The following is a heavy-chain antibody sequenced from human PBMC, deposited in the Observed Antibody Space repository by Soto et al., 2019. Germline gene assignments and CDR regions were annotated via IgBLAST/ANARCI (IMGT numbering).Heavy chain of an antibody. CDR3: ARIEGSVSSPGD. Sequence: QVHLVQSGPVVKIPGASVKVSCKTSGYPFTAHYVHWVRQAPGRGPEWLGYVSPNNGVTIYAQKFRGRVTLTRDTSISTAYMELKSLTSDDTAVYYCARIEGSVSSPGDWGQGTLVTVSS. J-gene: IGHJ4*02. CDR2: VSPNNGVT. V-gene: IGHV1-2*02. D-gene: IGHD3-10*01. CDR1: GYPFTAHY.